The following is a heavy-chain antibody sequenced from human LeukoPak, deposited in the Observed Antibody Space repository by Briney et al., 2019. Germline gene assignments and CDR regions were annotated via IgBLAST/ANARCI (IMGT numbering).Heavy chain of an antibody. Sequence: SVKVSCKASGGTFSSYAISWVRQAPGQGLGWMGGIIPIFGTANYAQKFQGRVTITTDESTSTAYMELSSLRSEDTAVYYCARGSSYYDFWSGFDYWGQGTLVTVSS. CDR1: GGTFSSYA. CDR3: ARGSSYYDFWSGFDY. V-gene: IGHV1-69*05. D-gene: IGHD3-3*01. J-gene: IGHJ4*02. CDR2: IIPIFGTA.